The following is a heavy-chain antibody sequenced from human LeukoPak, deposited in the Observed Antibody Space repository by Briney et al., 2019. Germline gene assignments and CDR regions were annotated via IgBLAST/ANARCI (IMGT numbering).Heavy chain of an antibody. CDR2: IIPIFGTA. CDR3: ARGLEKWLVRNYYYYGMDV. Sequence: GASVKVSCKASGGTFSSYAISWVRQAPGQGLEWMGGIIPIFGTANYAQKFQGRVTITADESTSTAYMELSSLRSEDTAVYYCARGLEKWLVRNYYYYGMDVGSQGTTLTVPS. D-gene: IGHD6-19*01. J-gene: IGHJ6*02. CDR1: GGTFSSYA. V-gene: IGHV1-69*13.